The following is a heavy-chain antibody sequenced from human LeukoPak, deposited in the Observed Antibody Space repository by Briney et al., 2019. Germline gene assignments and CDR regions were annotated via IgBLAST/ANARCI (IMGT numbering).Heavy chain of an antibody. CDR1: GDSISGKTYS. CDR2: MYYSENT. CDR3: VRYRSCSNRFDY. V-gene: IGHV4-39*01. J-gene: IGHJ4*02. Sequence: SETLSLTCTVSGDSISGKTYSWGWVRQPPGKGLVWIGYMYYSENTYYNPSLKSRVTISVDTSRIQFSLKLSSVTAADTAVYYCVRYRSCSNRFDYWGQGTLVTVSS. D-gene: IGHD6-19*01.